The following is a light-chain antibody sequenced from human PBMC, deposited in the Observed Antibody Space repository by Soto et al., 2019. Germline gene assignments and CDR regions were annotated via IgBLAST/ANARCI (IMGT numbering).Light chain of an antibody. J-gene: IGLJ1*01. CDR2: EVS. CDR1: SNDVGGYNY. V-gene: IGLV2-14*01. CDR3: TSYTSTIPYV. Sequence: SVLTQPASVSGSPGQSITISCTGSSNDVGGYNYVSWYQQHPGQAPKLIIYEVSDRPSGVSPRFSGCKSGNTASLTISGLQVEDEADYFCTSYTSTIPYVFGSGTKLTVL.